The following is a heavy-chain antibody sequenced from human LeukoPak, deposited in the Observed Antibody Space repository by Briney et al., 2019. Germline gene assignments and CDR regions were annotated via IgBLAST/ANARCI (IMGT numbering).Heavy chain of an antibody. Sequence: GASVKVSCKASGYTFTSYDINWVRQATGQGLEWMGWMNPNSGNTGYAQKFQGRVTMTRNTSISTAYMELSSLRSEDTAVYYCAREATGQWLVDYWGQGTLVTVSS. J-gene: IGHJ4*02. V-gene: IGHV1-8*01. CDR3: AREATGQWLVDY. D-gene: IGHD5-12*01. CDR2: MNPNSGNT. CDR1: GYTFTSYD.